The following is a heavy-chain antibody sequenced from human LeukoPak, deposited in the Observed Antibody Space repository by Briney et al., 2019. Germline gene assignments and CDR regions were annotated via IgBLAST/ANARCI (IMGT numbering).Heavy chain of an antibody. J-gene: IGHJ4*02. V-gene: IGHV4-34*01. CDR3: ARHGGYHFDS. CDR2: IRHTGST. Sequence: PLETLSLTCAVYGGSFSGYYWSWIRQPPGKGLEWIGQIRHTGSTAYNPSLRSRVTISGDTSKNQFSLRLTSVTAADTALYYCARHGGYHFDSWGQGTLVTVSS. CDR1: GGSFSGYY. D-gene: IGHD3-16*01.